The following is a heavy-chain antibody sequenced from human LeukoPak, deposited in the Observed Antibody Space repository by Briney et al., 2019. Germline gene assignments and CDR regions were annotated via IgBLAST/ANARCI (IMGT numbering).Heavy chain of an antibody. CDR1: GGSISSSSYY. V-gene: IGHV4-39*07. CDR3: ATSLRIMITFGGVIVDAFDI. CDR2: IYHSGST. D-gene: IGHD3-16*02. Sequence: SETLSLTCTVSGGSISSSSYYWGWIRQPPGKGLEWIGSIYHSGSTYYNPSLKSRVTISVDTSKNQFSLKLSSVTAADTAVYYCATSLRIMITFGGVIVDAFDIWGQGTVVTVSS. J-gene: IGHJ3*02.